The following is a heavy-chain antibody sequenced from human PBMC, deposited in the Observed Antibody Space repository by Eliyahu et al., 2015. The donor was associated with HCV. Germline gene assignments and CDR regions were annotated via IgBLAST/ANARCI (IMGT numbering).Heavy chain of an antibody. J-gene: IGHJ5*02. V-gene: IGHV4-59*01. CDR1: GXXXTTYY. CDR3: ASGGGGIAVAGTGGWFDP. D-gene: IGHD6-19*01. CDR2: IXYSGST. Sequence: QVQLQESGPGLVKPSETLSLTCTVXGXXXTTYYWSWIRQPPGKGLEWIGYIXYSGSTNYNPSXKSRVTISIDTSKNQFSLNLTSVTXADTAVYYCASGGGGIAVAGTGGWFDPWGQGTLVTVSS.